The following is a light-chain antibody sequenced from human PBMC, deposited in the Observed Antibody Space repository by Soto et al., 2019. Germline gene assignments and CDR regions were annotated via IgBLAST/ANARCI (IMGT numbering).Light chain of an antibody. CDR1: SSDVGGYNY. CDR2: EVS. J-gene: IGLJ2*01. V-gene: IGLV2-8*01. CDR3: SSFAGNNNLV. Sequence: QSALTQPPSASGSPGQSVTISCTGTSSDVGGYNYVSWYQQHPAKPPKLLISEVSKRPSGVPDRFSGSKSGNTASLTVSGLQAEDEADYYCSSFAGNNNLVFGGGTKLTVL.